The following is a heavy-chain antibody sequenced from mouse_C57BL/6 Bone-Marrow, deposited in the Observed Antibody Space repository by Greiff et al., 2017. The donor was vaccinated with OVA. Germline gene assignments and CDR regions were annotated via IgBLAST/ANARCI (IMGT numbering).Heavy chain of an antibody. CDR1: GFNIKDDY. CDR2: IDPENGDT. Sequence: EVQLQQSGAELVRPGASVKLSCTASGFNIKDDYMHLVKQRPEQGLEWIGWIDPENGDTEYASKFQGKATITADTSSNTAYLQLSSLTSEDTAVYYCTTDLFDYWGQGTTLTVSS. CDR3: TTDLFDY. V-gene: IGHV14-4*01. J-gene: IGHJ2*01.